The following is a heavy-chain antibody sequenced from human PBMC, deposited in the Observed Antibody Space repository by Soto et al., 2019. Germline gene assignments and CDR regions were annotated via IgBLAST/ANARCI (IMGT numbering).Heavy chain of an antibody. CDR1: GGSISSYY. CDR2: IYYSGST. CDR3: ARDNYGDYGGDAFDI. J-gene: IGHJ3*02. Sequence: SETLSLTCTVSGGSISSYYWSWIRQPPGKGLEWIGYIYYSGSTNYNPSLKSRVTISVNTSKNQFSLKVNSVTAADTAVYYCARDNYGDYGGDAFDIWGQGTMVTVSS. D-gene: IGHD4-17*01. V-gene: IGHV4-59*01.